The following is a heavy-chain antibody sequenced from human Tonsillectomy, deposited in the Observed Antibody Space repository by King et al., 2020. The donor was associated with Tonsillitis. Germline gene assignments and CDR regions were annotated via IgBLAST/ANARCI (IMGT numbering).Heavy chain of an antibody. CDR1: GYTFTGYN. D-gene: IGHD3-3*01. CDR3: ARGQPLTICGVVSPRGDAFDV. Sequence: VQLVESGAEVKKPGASVKVSCKASGYTFTGYNMHWVRQAPGQGLEWMGWINPNSGGTNYAQKFQGWVTMTRDTSISTAYMELSRLRSDDTDVYYCARGQPLTICGVVSPRGDAFDVWGQGTIVTVSS. CDR2: INPNSGGT. J-gene: IGHJ3*01. V-gene: IGHV1-2*04.